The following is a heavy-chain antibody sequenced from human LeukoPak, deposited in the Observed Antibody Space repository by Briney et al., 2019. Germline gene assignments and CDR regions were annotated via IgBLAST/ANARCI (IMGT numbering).Heavy chain of an antibody. CDR2: IYYSGST. D-gene: IGHD3-9*01. J-gene: IGHJ5*02. Sequence: PQTLSLTCTVSGGSISSGGYYWSWIRQHPGKGLEWIGYIYYSGSTYYNPSLKSRVTISVDTSKNRFSLKLSSVTAADTAVYYCARGGEYDILTGYANWFDPWGQGTLVTVSS. CDR3: ARGGEYDILTGYANWFDP. CDR1: GGSISSGGYY. V-gene: IGHV4-31*03.